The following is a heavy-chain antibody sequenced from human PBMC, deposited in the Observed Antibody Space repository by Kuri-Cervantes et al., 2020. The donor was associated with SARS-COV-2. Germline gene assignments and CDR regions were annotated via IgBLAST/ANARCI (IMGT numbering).Heavy chain of an antibody. J-gene: IGHJ4*02. V-gene: IGHV3-74*01. CDR2: LNFDGTTT. D-gene: IGHD2-2*01. Sequence: ETLSLTCAASGFPFSTYWTDWVRQAPGKGLVWVSRLNFDGTTTSYANFVKGRLTISRDNANNTLYLQMNSLRVEDAAVYYCAARLDCTFASCYEGSWKFWGQGTLVTVSS. CDR1: GFPFSTYW. CDR3: AARLDCTFASCYEGSWKF.